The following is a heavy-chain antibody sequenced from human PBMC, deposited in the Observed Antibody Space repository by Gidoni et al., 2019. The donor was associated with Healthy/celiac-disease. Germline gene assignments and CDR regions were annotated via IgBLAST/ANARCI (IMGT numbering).Heavy chain of an antibody. D-gene: IGHD3-22*01. V-gene: IGHV1-46*01. CDR1: GYTFTSYS. CDR2: INPSGGST. CDR3: ARDRARGDSSGYYYLYYYYYYGMDV. J-gene: IGHJ6*02. Sequence: QVQLVQSGAEVKKPGASVQVSCKASGYTFTSYSMHWVRQAPGQGLEWMGIINPSGGSTSYAQKFQGRVTMTRDTSTSTVYMELSSLRSEDTAVYYCARDRARGDSSGYYYLYYYYYYGMDVWGQGTTVTVSS.